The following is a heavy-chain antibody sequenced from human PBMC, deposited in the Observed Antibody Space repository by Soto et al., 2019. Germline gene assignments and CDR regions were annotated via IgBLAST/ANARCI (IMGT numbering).Heavy chain of an antibody. CDR3: ARGSGFWEATGLRYYDFWRDYGMDV. Sequence: SETLSLTCTVSGGSIRNSGYYWSWIRQHPGKGLEWIGYISYSGSTDYAPSLKSRVTMSVDTSKNQFSLKLSSVTAADTAVYYCARGSGFWEATGLRYYDFWRDYGMDVWGQGTTVTVSS. CDR2: ISYSGST. J-gene: IGHJ6*02. CDR1: GGSIRNSGYY. V-gene: IGHV4-31*03. D-gene: IGHD3-3*01.